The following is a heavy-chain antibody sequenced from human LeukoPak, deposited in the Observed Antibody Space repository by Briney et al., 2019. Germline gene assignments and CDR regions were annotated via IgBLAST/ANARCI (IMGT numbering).Heavy chain of an antibody. Sequence: GASLRLSCAASGFTFNSYAMSWVRQAPGKGLEWVSAISGSGGSTYYADSVKGRFTISRDNSKNTLYLQMNSLRAEDTAVYYCAKDQQVLRYFDWSMGDYFDYWGQGTLVTVSS. D-gene: IGHD3-9*01. CDR3: AKDQQVLRYFDWSMGDYFDY. V-gene: IGHV3-23*01. J-gene: IGHJ4*02. CDR1: GFTFNSYA. CDR2: ISGSGGST.